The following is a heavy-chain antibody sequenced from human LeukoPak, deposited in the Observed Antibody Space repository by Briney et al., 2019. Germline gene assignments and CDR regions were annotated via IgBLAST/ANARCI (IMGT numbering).Heavy chain of an antibody. D-gene: IGHD3-16*01. Sequence: GGSLRLSCAASGFTFNRYWMSWVRQAPGKGLEWVANIKQDGSEKYYVESVKGRFTISRDNAKNSLYLQMNSLRAEDTAVYYCARVRWGALYYFDYWGQGTLVTVSS. CDR2: IKQDGSEK. CDR3: ARVRWGALYYFDY. J-gene: IGHJ4*02. V-gene: IGHV3-7*01. CDR1: GFTFNRYW.